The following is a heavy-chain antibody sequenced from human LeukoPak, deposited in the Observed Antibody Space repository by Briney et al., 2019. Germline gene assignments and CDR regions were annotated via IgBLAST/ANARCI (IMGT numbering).Heavy chain of an antibody. Sequence: GGSLRLSCEASSGFTFGNYDMHWLRQAPGKGLEWLSSIGISGDYSTYYAESVKGRFSISRDNAKNSLFLQMDRLRAEDTAVYYCARNRGYCDDTSYPKWFAPWGQGTLVIVSS. D-gene: IGHD2-15*01. CDR3: ARNRGYCDDTSYPKWFAP. V-gene: IGHV3-48*03. CDR1: SGFTFGNYD. J-gene: IGHJ5*02. CDR2: IGISGDYST.